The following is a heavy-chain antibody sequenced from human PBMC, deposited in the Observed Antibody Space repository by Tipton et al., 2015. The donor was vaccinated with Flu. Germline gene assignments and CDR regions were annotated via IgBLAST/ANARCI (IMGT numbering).Heavy chain of an antibody. D-gene: IGHD5-12*01. V-gene: IGHV4-39*07. Sequence: TLSLTCTVSGGSISSSSYYWGWIRQPPGKGLEWIGSIYYSGSTYYNPSLKSRVTISVDTSKNQFSLKLSSVTAADTAVYYCAREVATIGRWFDPWGQGTLATVSS. J-gene: IGHJ5*02. CDR1: GGSISSSSYY. CDR3: AREVATIGRWFDP. CDR2: IYYSGST.